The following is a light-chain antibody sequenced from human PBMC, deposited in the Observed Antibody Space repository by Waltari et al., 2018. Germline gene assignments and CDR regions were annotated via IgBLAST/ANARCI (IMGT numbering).Light chain of an antibody. V-gene: IGKV3-11*01. CDR3: HQGTTWPRT. Sequence: EIVLTQSPVTLSLSPGQRATLSCRASQGVDNFLGWYHQKAGQAPRLLIYDATKRAPGIPARFSGGGSGTDFTLTISSLEPEDVGLYYCHQGTTWPRTFGQGTKLEI. J-gene: IGKJ2*01. CDR2: DAT. CDR1: QGVDNF.